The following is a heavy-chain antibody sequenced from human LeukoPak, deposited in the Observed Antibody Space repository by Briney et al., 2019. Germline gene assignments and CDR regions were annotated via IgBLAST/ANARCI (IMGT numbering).Heavy chain of an antibody. D-gene: IGHD2-2*01. V-gene: IGHV5-51*01. J-gene: IGHJ6*02. CDR2: IYPGDSDT. CDR3: ARLPIVVVPAASYYYGMDV. CDR1: GYSFTSYW. Sequence: GESLKISCKGSGYSFTSYWIGCVRQMPGKGLEWMGIIYPGDSDTRYSPSFQGQVTISADKSISTAYLQWSSLKASDTAMYYCARLPIVVVPAASYYYGMDVWGQGTTVTVSS.